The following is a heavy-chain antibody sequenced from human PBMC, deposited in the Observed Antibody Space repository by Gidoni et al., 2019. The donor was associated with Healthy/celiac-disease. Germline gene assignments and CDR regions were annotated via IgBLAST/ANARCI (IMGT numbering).Heavy chain of an antibody. CDR1: GGTFSSYT. Sequence: QVPLVHSGAEVKNPGSSVQFSCKASGGTFSSYTISWVRQAPGQGLEWMGRIIPILGIANYEQKFQGRVTITADKSTSTAYMELSSLRSEDTAVYYCASYWGGDDAFDIWGQGTMVTVSS. CDR2: IIPILGIA. D-gene: IGHD7-27*01. CDR3: ASYWGGDDAFDI. J-gene: IGHJ3*02. V-gene: IGHV1-69*02.